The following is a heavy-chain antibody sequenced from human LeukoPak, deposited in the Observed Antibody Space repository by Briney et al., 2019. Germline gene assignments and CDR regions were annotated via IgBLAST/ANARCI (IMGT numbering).Heavy chain of an antibody. D-gene: IGHD2-15*01. CDR1: GDSFTSVTDY. J-gene: IGHJ4*02. Sequence: SETLSLTCTVSGDSFTSVTDYWAWIRQPPGKGLEWIATGDYSGGTYYNPSFESRVAISADMSKNQISLQLTSVTGADTAVYYCVLGLATGGVVLDYWGQGTLVTVSS. CDR3: VLGLATGGVVLDY. V-gene: IGHV4-39*07. CDR2: GDYSGGT.